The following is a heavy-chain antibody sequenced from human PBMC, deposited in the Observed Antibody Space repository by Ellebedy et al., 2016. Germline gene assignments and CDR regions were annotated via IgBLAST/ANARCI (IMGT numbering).Heavy chain of an antibody. Sequence: GESLKISXAAFRFMFTSCAMHWVRQATGKGLEWVSAIGTAGNTYYPGSVKGRFTISRENAKNSLYLQMNSLRAGDTAVYYCARGARLFMSGMDVWGQGTTVTVSS. D-gene: IGHD3-16*01. CDR2: IGTAGNT. V-gene: IGHV3-13*01. J-gene: IGHJ6*02. CDR1: RFMFTSCA. CDR3: ARGARLFMSGMDV.